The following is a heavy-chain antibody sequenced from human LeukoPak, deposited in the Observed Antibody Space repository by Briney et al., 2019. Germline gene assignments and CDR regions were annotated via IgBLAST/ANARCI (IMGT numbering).Heavy chain of an antibody. CDR2: INPNSGGT. CDR3: ARDPLWFGESYFDY. V-gene: IGHV1-2*02. CDR1: GYTFTSYY. J-gene: IGHJ4*02. D-gene: IGHD3-10*01. Sequence: ASVKVSCKASGYTFTSYYMHWVRQAPGQGLEWMGWINPNSGGTNYAQKFQGRVTMTRDTSISTAYMELSRLRSDDTAVYYCARDPLWFGESYFDYWGQGTLVTVSS.